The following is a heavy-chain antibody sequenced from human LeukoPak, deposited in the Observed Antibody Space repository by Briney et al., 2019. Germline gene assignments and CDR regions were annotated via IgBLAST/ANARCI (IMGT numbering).Heavy chain of an antibody. CDR1: GASISSYY. CDR3: ARENPSGYYNRPIDY. V-gene: IGHV4-59*01. J-gene: IGHJ4*02. Sequence: SVTLSLICTVSGASISSYYWSWIRQPPGKGLEWIGDIYYSGSIKYNPSLKSRVTMSVDTSKNQFSLKLSSVTAADTAIYYCARENPSGYYNRPIDYWGQGTLVTVSS. D-gene: IGHD3-22*01. CDR2: IYYSGSI.